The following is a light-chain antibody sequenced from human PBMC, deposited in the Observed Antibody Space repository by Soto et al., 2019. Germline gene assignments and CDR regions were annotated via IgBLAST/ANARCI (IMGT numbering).Light chain of an antibody. CDR1: SSDVGGNTY. CDR3: SSYTASTTPLYV. J-gene: IGLJ1*01. Sequence: QSVLTQPASVSGSPGQSISMSCTGTSSDVGGNTYVSWYQQHPGKAPKLLIYEVSHRPSGVSPRFSGSKSGNTASLTISGLQVEDEADYYCSSYTASTTPLYVFGTGTNVTVL. V-gene: IGLV2-14*01. CDR2: EVS.